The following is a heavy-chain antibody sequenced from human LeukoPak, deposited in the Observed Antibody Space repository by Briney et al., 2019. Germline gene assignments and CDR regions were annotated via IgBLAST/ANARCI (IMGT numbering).Heavy chain of an antibody. CDR3: AKEAALRD. J-gene: IGHJ4*02. CDR1: GFTFSSYE. CDR2: ISSSGSTI. Sequence: GGSLRLSCAASGFTFSSYEMNWVRQAPGKGLEWVSYISSSGSTIYYAGSVQGRFTISRDNAKNSLYLQMNSLRAEDTAVHYCAKEAALRDWGQGTLVTVSS. D-gene: IGHD4-17*01. V-gene: IGHV3-48*03.